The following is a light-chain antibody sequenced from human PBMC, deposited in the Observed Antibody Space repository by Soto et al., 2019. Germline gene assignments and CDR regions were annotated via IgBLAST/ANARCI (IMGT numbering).Light chain of an antibody. J-gene: IGKJ5*01. CDR1: QSVSSY. Sequence: EIVLTQSPATLSLSPGERATLSCRASQSVSSYLAWYQQKPGQATRLLIYDASNRATGIPARFSGSGSGTDFTLTISSLEPEDFSVYYCQQRSNWITFGQGTRLEIK. CDR3: QQRSNWIT. V-gene: IGKV3-11*01. CDR2: DAS.